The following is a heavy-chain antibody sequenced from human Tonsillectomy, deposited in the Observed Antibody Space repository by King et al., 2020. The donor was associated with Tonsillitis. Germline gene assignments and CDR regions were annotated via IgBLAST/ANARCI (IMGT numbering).Heavy chain of an antibody. V-gene: IGHV4-34*01. D-gene: IGHD3-10*01. CDR3: ARGVRYYGSGSYYNPNAFDI. CDR2: INHSGST. Sequence: VQLQQWGAGLLKPSETLSLTCAVYGGSFSGYCWSWIRQPPGKGLEWIGEINHSGSTNYNPSLKSRVTISVDTSKNQFSLKLSSVTAADTAVYYCARGVRYYGSGSYYNPNAFDIWGQGTMVTVSS. CDR1: GGSFSGYC. J-gene: IGHJ3*02.